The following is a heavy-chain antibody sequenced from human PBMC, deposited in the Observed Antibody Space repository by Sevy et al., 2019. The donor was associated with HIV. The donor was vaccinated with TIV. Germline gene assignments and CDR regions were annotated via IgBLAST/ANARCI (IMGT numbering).Heavy chain of an antibody. CDR3: ARTVPYYYDSSGYYLNWFDP. CDR1: GGTFSSYA. Sequence: TSVKVSCKASGGTFSSYAISWVRQAPGQGLAWMGGIIPIFGTANYAQKFQGRVTITADESTSTAYMELSSLRSEDTAVYYCARTVPYYYDSSGYYLNWFDPWGQGTLVTVSS. V-gene: IGHV1-69*13. D-gene: IGHD3-22*01. J-gene: IGHJ5*02. CDR2: IIPIFGTA.